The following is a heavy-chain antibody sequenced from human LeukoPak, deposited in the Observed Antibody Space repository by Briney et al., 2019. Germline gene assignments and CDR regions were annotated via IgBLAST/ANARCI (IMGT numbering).Heavy chain of an antibody. CDR1: GFALDGYV. Sequence: PGGSLRLSCAASGFALDGYVVHWIRQAPGKGLEWVSLISGDGGSTYYADSVKGRFTISRDTSNNSLYLQMNTVRSEDTAYYYCTARASLSWGPGTLVTVSS. CDR2: ISGDGGST. V-gene: IGHV3-43*02. D-gene: IGHD1-26*01. J-gene: IGHJ5*02. CDR3: TARASLS.